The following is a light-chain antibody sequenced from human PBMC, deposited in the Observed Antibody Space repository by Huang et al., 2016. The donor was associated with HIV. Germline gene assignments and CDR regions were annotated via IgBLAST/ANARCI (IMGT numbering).Light chain of an antibody. Sequence: DIQMTQSPSTLSASVGDRVTFTCRASESISSWLAWYQQKPGKAPKLLIYKASTLESGGPSRLSGSGSGTEFTLTISSLQPDDFATYYCQRYNDYSPLTFGGGTKVEIK. CDR3: QRYNDYSPLT. CDR2: KAS. CDR1: ESISSW. J-gene: IGKJ4*01. V-gene: IGKV1-5*03.